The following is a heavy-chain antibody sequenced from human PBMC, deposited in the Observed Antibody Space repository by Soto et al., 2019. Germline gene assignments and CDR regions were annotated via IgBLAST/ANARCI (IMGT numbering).Heavy chain of an antibody. CDR1: GFTFSSYA. V-gene: IGHV3-23*01. CDR3: ATGNSWSPALFIDI. D-gene: IGHD1-7*01. J-gene: IGHJ3*02. Sequence: EVQLLESGGGLVQPGGSLRLSCAASGFTFSSYAMNWVRQAPGKGLEWVSAISGSGGSTYYADSVKGRFTISRDSSKNTLYLHMNSLRADDTAGYYCATGNSWSPALFIDILGQGTMVTVSS. CDR2: ISGSGGST.